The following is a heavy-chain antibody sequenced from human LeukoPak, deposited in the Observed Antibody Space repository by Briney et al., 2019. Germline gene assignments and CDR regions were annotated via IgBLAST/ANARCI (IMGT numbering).Heavy chain of an antibody. CDR2: IFHSGST. CDR1: GYSISSGHY. CDR3: ARYPDY. Sequence: PSETLSLTCTVSGYSISSGHYWGWIRQPPGKGLEWIGTIFHSGSTDYNPSLKSRVTISVDRSKNQFSLKLSSVTAADTAMYYCARYPDYWGQGTLVIVSS. J-gene: IGHJ4*02. V-gene: IGHV4-38-2*02.